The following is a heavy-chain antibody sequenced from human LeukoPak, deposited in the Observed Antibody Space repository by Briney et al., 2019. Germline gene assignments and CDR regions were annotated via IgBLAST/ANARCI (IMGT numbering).Heavy chain of an antibody. V-gene: IGHV3-48*03. J-gene: IGHJ4*02. CDR1: GFTFSSYE. D-gene: IGHD4-23*01. Sequence: GGSLRLSCAASGFTFSSYETNWVRQAPGKGLEWVSYISSSRSTIYYADSVKGLFTISRDNAKNSLYLQMSSLRAEDTAVYYCARGTVVRLDYWGQGTLVTVSS. CDR2: ISSSRSTI. CDR3: ARGTVVRLDY.